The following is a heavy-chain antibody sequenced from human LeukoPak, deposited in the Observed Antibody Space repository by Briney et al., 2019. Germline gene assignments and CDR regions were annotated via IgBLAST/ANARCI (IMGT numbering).Heavy chain of an antibody. CDR1: GGSISSGGYY. D-gene: IGHD6-13*01. J-gene: IGHJ6*02. Sequence: PSETLSLTCTVSGGSISSGGYYWGWIRQPPGQGLEWIGSIYYSGSTYYNPSLKSRVTISVDTSKNQFSLKLSSVTAADTAMYYCATGSAAAGGAYYYYYGMDVWGQGTTVTVSS. CDR3: ATGSAAAGGAYYYYYGMDV. V-gene: IGHV4-39*07. CDR2: IYYSGST.